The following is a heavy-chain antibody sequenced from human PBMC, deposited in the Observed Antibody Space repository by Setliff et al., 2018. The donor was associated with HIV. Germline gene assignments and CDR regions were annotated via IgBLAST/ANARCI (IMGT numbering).Heavy chain of an antibody. CDR3: AREGGSSGYCGYFDY. D-gene: IGHD3-22*01. CDR2: MMPSSGNT. CDR1: GYTFTSYD. V-gene: IGHV1-8*02. Sequence: GASVKVSCKASGYTFTSYDINWVRQATGQGLEWMGWMMPSSGNTGYAQKFQGRLTMTRNTSISTAYMELSGLISEDAAVYYCAREGGSSGYCGYFDYWGQGTLVTVSS. J-gene: IGHJ4*02.